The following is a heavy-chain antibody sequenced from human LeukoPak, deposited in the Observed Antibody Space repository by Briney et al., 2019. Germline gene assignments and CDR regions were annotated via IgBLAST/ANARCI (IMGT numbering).Heavy chain of an antibody. CDR2: INSDGSST. CDR3: ARAGYYYDSSAPPGY. CDR1: GFTFSSYW. V-gene: IGHV3-74*01. J-gene: IGHJ4*02. D-gene: IGHD3-22*01. Sequence: GGSLRLSCAASGFTFSSYWMHWVRQAPGKGLVWVSRINSDGSSTSYADSVKGRFTISRDNAKNTLYLQMNSLRAEDTAVYYCARAGYYYDSSAPPGYWGQGTLVTVSS.